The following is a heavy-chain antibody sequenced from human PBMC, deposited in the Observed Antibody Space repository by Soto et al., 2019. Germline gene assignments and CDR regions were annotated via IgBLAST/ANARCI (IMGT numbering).Heavy chain of an antibody. CDR3: AKDREHTVTTWGTNFDY. CDR2: ISGSGGST. V-gene: IGHV3-23*01. J-gene: IGHJ4*02. Sequence: EVQLLESGGGLVQPGGSLRLSCAASGFTFSSYAMSWVRQAPGKGLEWVSAISGSGGSTYYADSVKGLFTISRDNSKNTLYLQRNSLRAEDTAVYYCAKDREHTVTTWGTNFDYWGQGTLVTVSS. D-gene: IGHD4-17*01. CDR1: GFTFSSYA.